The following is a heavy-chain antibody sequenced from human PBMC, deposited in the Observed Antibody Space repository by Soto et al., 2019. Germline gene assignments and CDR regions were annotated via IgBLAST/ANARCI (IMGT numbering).Heavy chain of an antibody. CDR3: ARRVYSSAGRGWFDP. J-gene: IGHJ5*02. Sequence: QVQLQESGPGLVKPSGTLSLTCAVSSGSISSSNWWRWVRQPPGKGVEWIGEIYHSGSTNYNPSPNSRVTIPVDKSKNQVSLKLSSVTAADTAVDYCARRVYSSAGRGWFDPWGQGTLVTVSS. CDR1: SGSISSSNW. V-gene: IGHV4-4*02. CDR2: IYHSGST. D-gene: IGHD6-25*01.